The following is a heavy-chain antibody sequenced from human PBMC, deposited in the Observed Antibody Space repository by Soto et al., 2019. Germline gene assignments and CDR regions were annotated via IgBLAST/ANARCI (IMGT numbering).Heavy chain of an antibody. Sequence: VASVKVSCKVSGYPFTTYYMHWVRQAPGQGLEWMGWIDPRSGGTVYEQKFQGRVTMTRDTSISTVYMDLSGLTSDDTALYYCATDDYGIFPYWGQGSLVTV. J-gene: IGHJ4*02. CDR1: GYPFTTYY. D-gene: IGHD3-10*01. CDR3: ATDDYGIFPY. V-gene: IGHV1-2*02. CDR2: IDPRSGGT.